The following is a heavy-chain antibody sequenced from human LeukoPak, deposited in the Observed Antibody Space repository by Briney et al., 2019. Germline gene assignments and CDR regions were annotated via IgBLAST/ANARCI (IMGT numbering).Heavy chain of an antibody. D-gene: IGHD4-17*01. CDR1: GYTLTGYY. J-gene: IGHJ4*02. V-gene: IGHV1-2*02. CDR3: ARHRATVTTRFDF. Sequence: ASVKVSCKASGYTLTGYYMHWVRQAPGQGVGWMGWINLNSGGTNYAQKFQGRVAMTRDTSISTAYMELSRLRSDDTAVYYCARHRATVTTRFDFRGQGTLVTVPS. CDR2: INLNSGGT.